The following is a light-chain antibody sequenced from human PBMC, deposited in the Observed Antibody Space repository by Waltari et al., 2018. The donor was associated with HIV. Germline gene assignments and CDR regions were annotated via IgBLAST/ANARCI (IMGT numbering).Light chain of an antibody. J-gene: IGLJ3*02. Sequence: QSALTQPASVPGSPGQSITISCPGSRSNVGYYNYVSWYQQHPGKAPRLIIFDVTNRPSGVSDRFSGSKSGNTASLTISGLQPEDEADYYCCSYTTSITFVFGGGTKLTVL. V-gene: IGLV2-14*03. CDR1: RSNVGYYNY. CDR3: CSYTTSITFV. CDR2: DVT.